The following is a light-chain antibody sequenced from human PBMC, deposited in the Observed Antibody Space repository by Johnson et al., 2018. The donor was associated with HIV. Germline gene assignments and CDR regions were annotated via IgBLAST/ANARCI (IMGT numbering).Light chain of an antibody. CDR2: DNN. CDR3: GTWDSSLSAEV. J-gene: IGLJ1*01. V-gene: IGLV1-51*01. Sequence: QSVLTQPPSVSAAPGQKVTIPCSGSSSNIGNNYASWYQQVPGTAPKLLIYDNNKRPSGIPDRFSGSKSGTSATLDITGLQTGDEADYYCGTWDSSLSAEVFGTGTKVTVL. CDR1: SSNIGNNY.